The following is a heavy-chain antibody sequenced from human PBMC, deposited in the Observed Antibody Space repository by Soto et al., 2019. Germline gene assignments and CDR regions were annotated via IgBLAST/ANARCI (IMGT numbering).Heavy chain of an antibody. CDR2: INHSGST. J-gene: IGHJ5*02. D-gene: IGHD4-4*01. V-gene: IGHV4-34*01. Sequence: SETLSLTCAVYGGSFSGYYWSWIRQPPGKGLEWIGEINHSGSTNYNPSLKSRVTISVDTSKNQFSLKLSSVTAADTAVYYCARVSTVTPLDPWGQGTLVTVSS. CDR3: ARVSTVTPLDP. CDR1: GGSFSGYY.